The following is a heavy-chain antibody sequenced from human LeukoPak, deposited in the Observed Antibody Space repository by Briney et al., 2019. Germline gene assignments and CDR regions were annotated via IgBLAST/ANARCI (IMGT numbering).Heavy chain of an antibody. D-gene: IGHD2-2*01. CDR3: ARELGYCSSTSCYGGYFDY. J-gene: IGHJ4*02. CDR2: IKYDGSEK. V-gene: IGHV3-7*01. Sequence: PGGSLRLSCAASGFTFSSYWMTWVRQAPGKGLEWVANIKYDGSEKYYVDSVKGRFTIPRDNAKNSLYLQMNSLRAEDTAVYYCARELGYCSSTSCYGGYFDYWGQGTLVTVSS. CDR1: GFTFSSYW.